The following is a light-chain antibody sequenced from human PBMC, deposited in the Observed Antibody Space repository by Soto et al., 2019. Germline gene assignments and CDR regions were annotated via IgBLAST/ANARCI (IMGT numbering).Light chain of an antibody. CDR2: DAS. Sequence: EIVLTQSPATLSLSPGERATLSCRASQSVSSYLAWYQQKPGQAPRLLIYDASNRATGIPARFSGSGSGTDFTLTISSLEPEDFAVYXCXXRSNWRTXXPGTKVDIK. V-gene: IGKV3-11*01. CDR1: QSVSSY. J-gene: IGKJ3*01. CDR3: XXRSNWRT.